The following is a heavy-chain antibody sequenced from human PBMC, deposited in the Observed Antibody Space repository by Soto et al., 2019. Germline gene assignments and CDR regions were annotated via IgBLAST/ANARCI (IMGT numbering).Heavy chain of an antibody. CDR2: ISYDGSNK. J-gene: IGHJ6*02. V-gene: IGHV3-30*18. D-gene: IGHD3-10*01. Sequence: GGSLRLSCAASGFTFSSYGMHWVRQAPGKGLEWVAVISYDGSNKYYADSVKGRFTISRDNSKNTLCLQMNSLRAEDTAVYYCAKDRGKLLWFGELFYGMDVWGQGTTVTVSS. CDR1: GFTFSSYG. CDR3: AKDRGKLLWFGELFYGMDV.